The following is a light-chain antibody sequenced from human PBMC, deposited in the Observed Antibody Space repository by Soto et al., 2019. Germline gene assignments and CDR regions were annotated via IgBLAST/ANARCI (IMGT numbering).Light chain of an antibody. CDR3: QPYNNWPLT. J-gene: IGKJ4*01. CDR2: AAS. Sequence: AIQMTQSPSSLSASVGDRVTITCRASQGIRDELGWYQQKAGKAPNLLISAASRLQSGVPSRFSGRGSGTDFTLTISSLQSEDFAVYYCQPYNNWPLTFGGGTKVEIK. CDR1: QGIRDE. V-gene: IGKV1-6*01.